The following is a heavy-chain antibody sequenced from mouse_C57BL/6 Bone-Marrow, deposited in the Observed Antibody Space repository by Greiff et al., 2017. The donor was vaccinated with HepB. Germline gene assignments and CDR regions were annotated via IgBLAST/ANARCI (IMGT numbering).Heavy chain of an antibody. J-gene: IGHJ4*01. D-gene: IGHD1-1*01. CDR3: ARRYYGSPMDY. CDR1: GYTFTSYW. CDR2: IHPNSGST. V-gene: IGHV1-64*01. Sequence: QVQLQQPGAELVKPGASVKLSCKASGYTFTSYWMHWVKQRPGQGLEWIGMIHPNSGSTNYNEKFKSKPTLTVDKSSSTAYMQLSSLTSEDSAVYYCARRYYGSPMDYWGQGTSVTVSA.